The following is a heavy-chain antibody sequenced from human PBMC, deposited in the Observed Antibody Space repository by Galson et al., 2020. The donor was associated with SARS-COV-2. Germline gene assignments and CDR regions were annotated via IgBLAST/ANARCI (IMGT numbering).Heavy chain of an antibody. J-gene: IGHJ1*01. CDR2: ISGSGSST. CDR1: GFTFRDFA. Sequence: RESLKISCAASGFTFRDFALSWVRQTPGKGLEWVSSISGSGSSTHYVDSVKGRFTISRDNAKQTVSLQMDRLKSEDAAVYYCARGWFGDLGEDWGQGTLVTVSS. V-gene: IGHV3-23*01. D-gene: IGHD3-10*01. CDR3: ARGWFGDLGED.